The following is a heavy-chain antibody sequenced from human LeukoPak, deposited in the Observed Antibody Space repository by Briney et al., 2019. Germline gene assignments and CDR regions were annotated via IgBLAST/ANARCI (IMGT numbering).Heavy chain of an antibody. CDR3: ARDTPGIAASVNGG. J-gene: IGHJ4*02. D-gene: IGHD6-13*01. Sequence: PGGSLRLSCTASGFTVVNNYMNWVRQAPGKGLEWVSLIYSGGSTYYADSVKGRFTISRDNSKNTLYLQMNSLRAEDTAVYYCARDTPGIAASVNGGWGQGTLVTVSS. CDR2: IYSGGST. CDR1: GFTVVNNY. V-gene: IGHV3-53*01.